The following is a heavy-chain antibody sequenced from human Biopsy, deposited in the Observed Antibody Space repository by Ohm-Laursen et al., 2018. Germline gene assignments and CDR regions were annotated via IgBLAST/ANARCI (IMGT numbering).Heavy chain of an antibody. CDR3: ARVLLPAAAVHYGMDV. CDR1: GFNLGDYA. J-gene: IGHJ6*02. Sequence: SLRLSCAASGFNLGDYAMHWVRQAPGKGLEWVSSISSSSNFIYYGDPVKGRFTISRDNAKNSLYLQMNSLRAEDTAVYYCARVLLPAAAVHYGMDVWGQGTTVTVSS. D-gene: IGHD2-2*01. CDR2: ISSSSNFI. V-gene: IGHV3-21*01.